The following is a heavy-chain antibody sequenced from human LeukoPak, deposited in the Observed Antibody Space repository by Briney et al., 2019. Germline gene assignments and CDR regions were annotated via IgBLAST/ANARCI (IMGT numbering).Heavy chain of an antibody. Sequence: PSETLSLTCTVSGGSISSYYWSWIRQPPGKGLEWIGYIYYTGSTNYHPSLKSRVTISVDTSKNQFSLKLSSVTAADTAVYYCARWYYYDSSGAVDYWGQGTLVTVSS. V-gene: IGHV4-59*01. CDR1: GGSISSYY. J-gene: IGHJ4*02. CDR2: IYYTGST. CDR3: ARWYYYDSSGAVDY. D-gene: IGHD3-22*01.